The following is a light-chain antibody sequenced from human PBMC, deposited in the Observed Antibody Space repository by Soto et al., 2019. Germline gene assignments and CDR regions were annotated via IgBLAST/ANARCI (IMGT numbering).Light chain of an antibody. J-gene: IGKJ4*01. CDR2: GAS. CDR1: QSVSSSY. Sequence: EIVLTQSPGTLSLSPGERATLSCRASQSVSSSYLAWYQQKPGQAPRLLIYGASSRATGIQDRFSGSGSGTDFTLTISRLEPEDFAVYYCQLTELTFGGGTKVEIK. V-gene: IGKV3-20*01. CDR3: QLTELT.